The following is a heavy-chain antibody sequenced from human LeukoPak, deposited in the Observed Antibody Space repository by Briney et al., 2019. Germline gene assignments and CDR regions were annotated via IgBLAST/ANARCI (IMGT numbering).Heavy chain of an antibody. V-gene: IGHV4-34*01. CDR2: INHSGST. J-gene: IGHJ6*03. CDR3: ARLLRFPYYYYMDV. CDR1: GGSFSGYY. Sequence: PSETLSLTCAVYGGSFSGYYWSWIRQPPGKGLEWIGEINHSGSTNYNPSLKSRVTISVDTSKNQFSLKLSSVTAADTAVYYCARLLRFPYYYYMDVWGKGTTVTVSS. D-gene: IGHD3-3*01.